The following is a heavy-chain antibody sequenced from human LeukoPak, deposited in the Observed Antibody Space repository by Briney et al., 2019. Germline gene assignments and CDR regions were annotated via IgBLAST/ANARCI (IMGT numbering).Heavy chain of an antibody. J-gene: IGHJ4*02. CDR3: ARGGWYYGSGSYPWTY. V-gene: IGHV1-69*06. Sequence: SVKVSCKASGGTFSSYTISWVRQAPGQGLEWMGGIIPLFGTPDYAQKFQDRLTITADKSTSTAYMELSRLRSDDTAVYYCARGGWYYGSGSYPWTYWGQGTLVTVSS. CDR2: IIPLFGTP. D-gene: IGHD3-10*01. CDR1: GGTFSSYT.